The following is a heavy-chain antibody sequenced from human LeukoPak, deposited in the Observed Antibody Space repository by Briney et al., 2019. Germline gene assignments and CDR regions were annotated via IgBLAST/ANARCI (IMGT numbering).Heavy chain of an antibody. Sequence: PGRSLRLSCAASGFTFRTYSIHWVRQAPGKGLEWVTVVSADGRTQLYSDSVKGRFTVSRDNSKNTLYLQMNSLRAEDTAVYYCGRDPNGDYIGAFDMWGQGTVVTVSS. D-gene: IGHD4-17*01. CDR2: VSADGRTQ. J-gene: IGHJ3*02. CDR1: GFTFRTYS. CDR3: GRDPNGDYIGAFDM. V-gene: IGHV3-30*03.